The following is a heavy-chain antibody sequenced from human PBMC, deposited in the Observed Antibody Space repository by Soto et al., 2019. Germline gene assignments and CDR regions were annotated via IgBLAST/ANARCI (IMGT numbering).Heavy chain of an antibody. V-gene: IGHV4-59*02. D-gene: IGHD1-26*01. CDR2: INNKRKT. CDR3: AATPRY. CDR1: GGSVSGYH. J-gene: IGHJ4*02. Sequence: SETLSLTCNVSGGSVSGYHWSWIRQPPGKGLEWIGYINNKRKTEYNPSLESRVNKSVETSRNHISLYLTSVTAADTAIYYCAATPRYWGQGTLVTVSS.